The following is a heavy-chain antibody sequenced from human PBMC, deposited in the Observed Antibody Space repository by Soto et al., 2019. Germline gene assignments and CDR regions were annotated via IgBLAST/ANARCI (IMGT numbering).Heavy chain of an antibody. V-gene: IGHV1-2*02. Sequence: QVQLVQSGAEVKEPGDSVRVSCEASGYTFTAYYIHWLRQAPGQGLEWMGWINPKFGDTTYAQDFQGRVSMTRDMSISTVYMEWSSLTSDDTAIYYCARNMDYYYGRGSGNGHGVWGQGTTVTVFS. D-gene: IGHD3-10*02. CDR2: INPKFGDT. J-gene: IGHJ6*02. CDR1: GYTFTAYY. CDR3: ARNMDYYYGRGSGNGHGV.